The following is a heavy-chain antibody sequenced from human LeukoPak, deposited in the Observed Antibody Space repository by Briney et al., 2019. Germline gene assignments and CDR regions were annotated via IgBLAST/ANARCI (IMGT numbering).Heavy chain of an antibody. CDR1: GYSISSSYY. V-gene: IGHV4-61*01. J-gene: IGHJ4*02. D-gene: IGHD6-19*01. CDR2: IYYSGST. Sequence: PSETLSLTCTVSGYSISSSYYWSWIRQPPGKGLEWIGYIYYSGSTNYNPSLKSRVTISVDTSKNQFSLKLSSVTAADTAVYYCARGPPLFGSGWFLFDYWGQGTLVTVSS. CDR3: ARGPPLFGSGWFLFDY.